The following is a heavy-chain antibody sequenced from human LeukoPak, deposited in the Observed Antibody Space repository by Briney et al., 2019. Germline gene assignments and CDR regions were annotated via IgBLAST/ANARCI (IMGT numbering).Heavy chain of an antibody. CDR3: ARAGDDYVWGSYPYFDY. V-gene: IGHV4-31*03. CDR1: GGSISSGGYY. CDR2: IYYSGST. J-gene: IGHJ4*02. Sequence: SQTLSLTCTVSGGSISSGGYYWSWIRQHPGKGLEWIGYIYYSGSTYYNPSLKSRVTISVDTSKNQFSLKLSSVTAADTAVYYCARAGDDYVWGSYPYFDYWGQGTLVTVSS. D-gene: IGHD3-16*01.